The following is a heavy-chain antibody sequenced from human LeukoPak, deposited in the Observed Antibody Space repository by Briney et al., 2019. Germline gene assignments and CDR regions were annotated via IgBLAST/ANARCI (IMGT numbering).Heavy chain of an antibody. CDR3: ARDSEGYCGGDCSPNYYYYYMDV. V-gene: IGHV3-21*01. Sequence: SGGSLRLSCAASAFTFSSYTMNWVRQAPGKGLEWVSSISSSSYYIYYADSVKGRFTISRDNAKNSLYLQMNSLRAEDTAVYYCARDSEGYCGGDCSPNYYYYYMDVWGKGTTVTVSS. J-gene: IGHJ6*03. CDR2: ISSSSYYI. CDR1: AFTFSSYT. D-gene: IGHD2-21*02.